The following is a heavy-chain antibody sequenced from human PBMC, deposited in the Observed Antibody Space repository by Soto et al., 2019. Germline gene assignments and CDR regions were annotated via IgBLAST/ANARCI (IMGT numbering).Heavy chain of an antibody. CDR3: AKSYYDSTGFAVDP. CDR1: GGSISSGGYS. Sequence: PSETLSLTCAVSGGSISSGGYSWSWIRQPPGKGLEWIGYIYHSGSFNYNPSLTSRVTISVETSKNQFSMKMTSVTAADTAVYYCAKSYYDSTGFAVDPWGQGTLVTVSS. J-gene: IGHJ5*02. V-gene: IGHV4-30-2*01. D-gene: IGHD3-22*01. CDR2: IYHSGSF.